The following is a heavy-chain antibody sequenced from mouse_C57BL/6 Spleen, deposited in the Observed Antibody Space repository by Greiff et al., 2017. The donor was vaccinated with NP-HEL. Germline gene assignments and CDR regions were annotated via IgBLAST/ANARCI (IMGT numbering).Heavy chain of an antibody. Sequence: EVKLMESGEGLVKPGGSLKLSCAASGFTFSSYAMSWVRQTPEKRLEWVAYISSGGDYIYYADTVKGRFTISRDNARNTLYLQMSSLKSEDTAMYYCTRDENYYGSSPFAYWGQGTLVTVSA. V-gene: IGHV5-9-1*02. J-gene: IGHJ3*01. CDR3: TRDENYYGSSPFAY. CDR2: ISSGGDYI. D-gene: IGHD1-1*01. CDR1: GFTFSSYA.